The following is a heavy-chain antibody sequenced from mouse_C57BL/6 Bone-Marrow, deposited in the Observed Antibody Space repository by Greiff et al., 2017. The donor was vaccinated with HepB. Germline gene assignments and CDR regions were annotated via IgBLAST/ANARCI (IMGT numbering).Heavy chain of an antibody. CDR1: GFNIKDDY. CDR2: IDPENGDT. J-gene: IGHJ3*01. D-gene: IGHD1-1*01. V-gene: IGHV14-4*01. Sequence: VQLKQSGAELVRPGASVKLSCTASGFNIKDDYMHWVKQRPEQGLEWIGWIDPENGDTEYASKFQGKATITADTSSNTAYLQLSSLTSEDTAVYYCTTGSSPAWFAYWGQGTLVTVSA. CDR3: TTGSSPAWFAY.